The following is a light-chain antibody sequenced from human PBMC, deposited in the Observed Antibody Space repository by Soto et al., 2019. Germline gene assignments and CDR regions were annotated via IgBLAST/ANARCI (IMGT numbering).Light chain of an antibody. CDR1: QSVSSSY. Sequence: EIVLTQSPGTLSLSPGERATLSCRASQSVSSSYLAWYQQKPGQAPRLLIYGASIRATGIPDRFSGSGYGTDFTLTISRLEPEDFAVYYCLQYGSSPRTFGQGTKVEIK. CDR3: LQYGSSPRT. V-gene: IGKV3-20*01. CDR2: GAS. J-gene: IGKJ1*01.